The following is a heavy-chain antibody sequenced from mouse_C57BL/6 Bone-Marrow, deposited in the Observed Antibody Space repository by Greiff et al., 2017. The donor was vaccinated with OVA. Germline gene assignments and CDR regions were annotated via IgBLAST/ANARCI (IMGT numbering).Heavy chain of an antibody. Sequence: VKLQESGAELVRPGASVTLSCKASGYTFTDYEMHWVKQTPVHGLEWIGAIDPETGGTAYNQKFKGKAILTADKSSSTAYMELRSLTSEDSAVYYCTRWRDAWFVYWGQGTLVTVSA. J-gene: IGHJ3*01. CDR2: IDPETGGT. CDR1: GYTFTDYE. CDR3: TRWRDAWFVY. D-gene: IGHD3-3*01. V-gene: IGHV1-15*01.